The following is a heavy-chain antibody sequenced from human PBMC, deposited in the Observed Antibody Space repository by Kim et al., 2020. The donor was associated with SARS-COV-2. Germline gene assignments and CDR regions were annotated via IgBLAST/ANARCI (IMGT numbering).Heavy chain of an antibody. CDR3: ARDLKYAVDY. J-gene: IGHJ4*02. D-gene: IGHD2-2*01. Sequence: GGSLRLSCAASGFTFNSFSMNWVRLAPGKGLEWVSYISGDSSTIDYADSVKGRFTISRDNAKNSLYLQMDSLRGEDTAIYYCARDLKYAVDYWGQGTLVTVSS. V-gene: IGHV3-48*01. CDR1: GFTFNSFS. CDR2: ISGDSSTI.